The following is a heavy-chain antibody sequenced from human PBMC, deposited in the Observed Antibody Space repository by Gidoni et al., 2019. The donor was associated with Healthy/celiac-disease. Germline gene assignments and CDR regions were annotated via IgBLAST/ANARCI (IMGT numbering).Heavy chain of an antibody. CDR3: ARGSRRYCSSTSCYAGGIYYFDY. V-gene: IGHV4-34*01. J-gene: IGHJ4*02. Sequence: QVQLQQWGAGLLKPSETLSLTCAVYGGSFSGYYWSWIRQPPGKGLEWIGEINHSGSTNYNPLLKSRVTISVDTSKTPCSLKLSSVPAAYTAVYSCARGSRRYCSSTSCYAGGIYYFDYWGQGTLVTVSS. CDR1: GGSFSGYY. CDR2: INHSGST. D-gene: IGHD2-2*01.